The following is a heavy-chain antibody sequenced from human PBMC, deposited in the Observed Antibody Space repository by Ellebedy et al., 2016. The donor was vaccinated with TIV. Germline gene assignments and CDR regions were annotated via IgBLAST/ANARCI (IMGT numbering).Heavy chain of an antibody. CDR1: GFTFSSYA. CDR2: ISYDGSNK. D-gene: IGHD4-17*01. V-gene: IGHV3-30-3*01. CDR3: ARGRRESLVTTGYYFDY. J-gene: IGHJ4*02. Sequence: GGSLRLSCAASGFTFSSYAMHWVRQAPGKGLEWVAVISYDGSNKYYADSVKGRFTISRDNAKNSLYLQMNSLRAEDTALYHCARGRRESLVTTGYYFDYWGQGTLVTVSS.